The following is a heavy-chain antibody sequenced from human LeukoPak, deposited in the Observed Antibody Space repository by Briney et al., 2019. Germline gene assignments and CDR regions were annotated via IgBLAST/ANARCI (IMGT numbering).Heavy chain of an antibody. V-gene: IGHV1-18*01. CDR1: GYTFSSYG. D-gene: IGHD5-12*01. CDR2: ISGYNGNT. J-gene: IGHJ4*02. CDR3: ARSSLGTITAGPFDY. Sequence: ASVKVSCKASGYTFSSYGIAWVRQAPGQGLEWMGWISGYNGNTNYAQKLQGRVSMTTDTSTTTAYMELRSLTSDDTALYCCARSSLGTITAGPFDYWGQGTLVTVSS.